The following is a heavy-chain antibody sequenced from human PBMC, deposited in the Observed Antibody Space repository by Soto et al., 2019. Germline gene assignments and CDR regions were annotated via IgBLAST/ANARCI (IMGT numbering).Heavy chain of an antibody. CDR1: GGSISSGDHY. CDR2: IHYSGRT. Sequence: QVQLQESGPGLVKPSQTLSLTCTVSGGSISSGDHYWSWIRQPPGKGLEWIGYIHYSGRTDYNPSLKSRVTISVDTYKNQFYLELSSVTAADTAVYYCARARPLSGYYVLIWGQGTMVTVSS. D-gene: IGHD3-10*02. J-gene: IGHJ3*02. V-gene: IGHV4-30-4*01. CDR3: ARARPLSGYYVLI.